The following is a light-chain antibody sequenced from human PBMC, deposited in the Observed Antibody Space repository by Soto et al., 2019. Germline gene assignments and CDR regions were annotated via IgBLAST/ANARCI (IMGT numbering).Light chain of an antibody. CDR3: QQFASSPIT. CDR2: GAS. J-gene: IGKJ4*01. CDR1: QSVSSGF. Sequence: ESVLTQSPVTLSLSPGERATLSCTATQSVSSGFLAWYQQKPGQAPRLLMSGASSRATGTPDRFSGSGSGTDFTLTISRMEPEDFAVYYCQQFASSPITFGGGTKVDIK. V-gene: IGKV3-20*01.